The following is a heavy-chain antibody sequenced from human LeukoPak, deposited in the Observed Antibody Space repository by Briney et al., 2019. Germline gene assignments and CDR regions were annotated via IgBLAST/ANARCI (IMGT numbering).Heavy chain of an antibody. Sequence: SETLSLTCTVSGGSISSYYWSWIRQPPGRGLEWVGYIYYSGSTNYNASLKSRVTISVDTSKNQFSLKLSSVTAADTAVYYCAREDYYGSGSYFDYWGQGTLVTVSS. V-gene: IGHV4-59*01. CDR1: GGSISSYY. CDR3: AREDYYGSGSYFDY. J-gene: IGHJ4*02. CDR2: IYYSGST. D-gene: IGHD3-10*01.